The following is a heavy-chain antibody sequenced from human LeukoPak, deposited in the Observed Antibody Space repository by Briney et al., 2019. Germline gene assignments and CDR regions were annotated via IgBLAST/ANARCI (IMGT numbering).Heavy chain of an antibody. CDR2: VSGSGRGENT. D-gene: IGHD3-22*01. CDR3: ARDLWDSSGYYPFDY. Sequence: PGGSLRLSCAASGFTFSSSAMSWVRQAPGKGLEWVSNVSGSGRGENTYYADSVKGRFTISRDNAKNSLYLQMNSLRAEDTAVYYCARDLWDSSGYYPFDYWGQGTLVTVSS. CDR1: GFTFSSSA. V-gene: IGHV3-23*01. J-gene: IGHJ4*02.